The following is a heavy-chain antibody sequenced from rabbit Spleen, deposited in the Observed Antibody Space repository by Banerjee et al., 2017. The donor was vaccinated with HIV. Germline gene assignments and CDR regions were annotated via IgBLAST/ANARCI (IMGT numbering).Heavy chain of an antibody. CDR1: GFTLSSYY. V-gene: IGHV1S7*01. Sequence: QLEESGGRLVQPGGSLTLSCKGSGFTLSSYYMNWVRQAPGKGLEWIGYIDPVFGITYYANWVNGRFSISRENAQNTVFLQMTSLTAADTATYFCARDLENYAGSNYLDLWGPGTLVTVS. J-gene: IGHJ4*01. D-gene: IGHD8-1*01. CDR3: ARDLENYAGSNYLDL. CDR2: IDPVFGIT.